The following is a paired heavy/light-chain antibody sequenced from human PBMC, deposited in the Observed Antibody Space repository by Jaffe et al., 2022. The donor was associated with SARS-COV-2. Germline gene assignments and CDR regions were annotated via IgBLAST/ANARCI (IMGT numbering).Heavy chain of an antibody. V-gene: IGHV3-11*01. J-gene: IGHJ6*02. CDR3: ARDSKRGGNYYFPSTYGMDV. CDR2: ISGSGTII. CDR1: AFPFHDYY. D-gene: IGHD1-26*01. Sequence: QVQLVESGGVLVKPGGSLRLSCAASAFPFHDYYMSWIRQAPGKGLEWVSYISGSGTIISYADSVKGRFTISRDNAKNSLYLQMNSLRAEDTAVYFCARDSKRGGNYYFPSTYGMDVWGRGTTVAVSS.
Light chain of an antibody. CDR3: SSYTSRSTLV. V-gene: IGLV2-14*01. CDR2: EVT. CDR1: SSDVGGYNY. J-gene: IGLJ2*01. Sequence: QSALTQPASVSGSPGQSITISCTGTSSDVGGYNYVSWYQQHPGKAPKLMIYEVTNRPSGVPDRFSGSKSDSTASLTISGLQTEDEADYYCSSYTSRSTLVFGGGTKLTVL.